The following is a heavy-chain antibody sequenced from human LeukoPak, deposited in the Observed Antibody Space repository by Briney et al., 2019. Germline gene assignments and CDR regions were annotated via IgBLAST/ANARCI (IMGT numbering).Heavy chain of an antibody. V-gene: IGHV4-39*02. CDR3: ARDNPWSISWATNWCDP. Sequence: SETLSLTCTVSGGSISSSSYYWGWIRQPPGKGLEWIGSIYYSGSAYYNPSLKSRVTISVDTSKNQFSLKLSSVTAADTAVYYWARDNPWSISWATNWCDPRGQGTLVTVSS. D-gene: IGHD6-13*01. CDR2: IYYSGSA. J-gene: IGHJ5*02. CDR1: GGSISSSSYY.